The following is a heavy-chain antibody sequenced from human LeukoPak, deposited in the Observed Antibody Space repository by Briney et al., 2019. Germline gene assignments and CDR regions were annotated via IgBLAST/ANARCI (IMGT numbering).Heavy chain of an antibody. CDR3: AREFRSGYNSRWFDY. D-gene: IGHD6-19*01. J-gene: IGHJ5*01. CDR1: GFTFSTYW. V-gene: IGHV3-7*01. CDR2: IKQDGSEK. Sequence: GGSLRLSCAASGFTFSTYWMNWFRQTPGKGLGWVANIKQDGSEKWYVDSVKGRFTISRDNAKNSLYLQMNSLRVEDTAVYYCAREFRSGYNSRWFDYWGQGTLVTVSS.